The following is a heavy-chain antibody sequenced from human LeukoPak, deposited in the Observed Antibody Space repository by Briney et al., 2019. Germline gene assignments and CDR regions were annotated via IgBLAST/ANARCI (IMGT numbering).Heavy chain of an antibody. CDR2: IYSGGST. V-gene: IGHV3-53*01. J-gene: IGHJ4*02. CDR1: GFTVSSNY. D-gene: IGHD5-18*01. Sequence: PGGSLRLSCAASGFTVSSNYMSWVRQAPGKGLEWVSVIYSGGSTYYADSVKGRFTISRDNAKNSLYLQMDSLRAEDTAVYYCAPEDTAMVEHLDFDYWGQGTLVTVSS. CDR3: APEDTAMVEHLDFDY.